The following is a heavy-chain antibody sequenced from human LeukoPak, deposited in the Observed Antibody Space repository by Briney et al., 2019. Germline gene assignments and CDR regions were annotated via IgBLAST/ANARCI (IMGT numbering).Heavy chain of an antibody. CDR2: ISYDGSNK. Sequence: GGSLRLSCAASGFTFSSYAMHWVRQAPGKGLEWVAVISYDGSNKYYADSVKGRFTISRDNSKNTLYLQMNSLRAEDTAVYYCARDRAITIFGVVIIWFDPWGQGTLVTVSS. J-gene: IGHJ5*02. V-gene: IGHV3-30-3*01. CDR1: GFTFSSYA. CDR3: ARDRAITIFGVVIIWFDP. D-gene: IGHD3-3*01.